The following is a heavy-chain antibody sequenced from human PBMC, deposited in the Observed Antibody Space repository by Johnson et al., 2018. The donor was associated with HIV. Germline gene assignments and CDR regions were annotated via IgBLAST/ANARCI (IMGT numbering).Heavy chain of an antibody. V-gene: IGHV3-30*04. J-gene: IGHJ3*02. CDR2: ISYDGSNQ. D-gene: IGHD3-9*01. CDR3: ARDSDVLPGYTGPEDAFDI. Sequence: QVQLVESGGGVVQPGRSLRLSYAASGFTFSSYAIHWVRQAPGKGLEWVAVISYDGSNQYYADSVKGRFPISRDISKNTLYLQMSSLRTEDTAVYFCARDSDVLPGYTGPEDAFDIWGQGTLVTVSS. CDR1: GFTFSSYA.